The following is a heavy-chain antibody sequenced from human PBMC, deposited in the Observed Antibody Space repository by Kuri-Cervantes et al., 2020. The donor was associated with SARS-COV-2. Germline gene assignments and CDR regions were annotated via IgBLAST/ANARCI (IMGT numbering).Heavy chain of an antibody. D-gene: IGHD3-22*01. V-gene: IGHV3-21*01. CDR2: ISSSSSYI. CDR3: ARAGDITMIVEYYFDY. CDR1: GLTFSSYS. J-gene: IGHJ4*02. Sequence: GGSLRLSCAASGLTFSSYSMNWVRQAPGKGLEWVSSISSSSSYIYYADSVKGRFTISRDNAKNSLYLQMNSLRAEDTAVYYCARAGDITMIVEYYFDYWGQGTLVTVSS.